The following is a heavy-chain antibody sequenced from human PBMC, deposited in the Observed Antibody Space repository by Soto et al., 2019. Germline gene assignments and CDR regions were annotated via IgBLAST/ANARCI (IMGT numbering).Heavy chain of an antibody. V-gene: IGHV5-51*01. D-gene: IGHD3-22*01. CDR2: IYPGDSDT. CDR3: ARGFHPNYYDSSGYVDY. CDR1: GYSFTSYW. J-gene: IGHJ4*02. Sequence: PGESLKISCKGSGYSFTSYWIGWVRQMPGKGLEWMGIIYPGDSDTRYSPSFQGQVTISADKSISTAYLQWSSLKASDTAMYYCARGFHPNYYDSSGYVDYWGQGTLVTVSS.